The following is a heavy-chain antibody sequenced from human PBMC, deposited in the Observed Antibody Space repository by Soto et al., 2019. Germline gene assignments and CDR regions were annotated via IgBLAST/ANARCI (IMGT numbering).Heavy chain of an antibody. J-gene: IGHJ3*02. CDR1: GFTFGSYA. CDR3: AKTRSGHDAFDI. D-gene: IGHD2-15*01. V-gene: IGHV3-23*01. CDR2: IXGSGGXT. Sequence: PGXSLRLSCAASGFTFGSYAMSWVRQAPGKGLEWVSDIXGSGGXTYYADYVKGXXTISRDNXXNTLYLQMNSLRAEDTAVYYCAKTRSGHDAFDIWGQGTMVTVSS.